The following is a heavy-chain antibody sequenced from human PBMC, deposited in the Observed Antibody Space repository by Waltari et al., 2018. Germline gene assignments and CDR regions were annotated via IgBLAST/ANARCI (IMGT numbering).Heavy chain of an antibody. CDR2: IRYDGSNK. J-gene: IGHJ4*02. CDR1: GFTFSSYG. CDR3: AKMGRYCSGGSCYFFDY. V-gene: IGHV3-30*02. D-gene: IGHD2-15*01. Sequence: QVQLVESGGGVVQPGGSLRLSCAASGFTFSSYGMHWVRQAPGQGLEWVAFIRYDGSNKYYADSVKGRFTISRDNSKNTLYLQMNSLRAEDTAVYYCAKMGRYCSGGSCYFFDYWGQGTLVTVSS.